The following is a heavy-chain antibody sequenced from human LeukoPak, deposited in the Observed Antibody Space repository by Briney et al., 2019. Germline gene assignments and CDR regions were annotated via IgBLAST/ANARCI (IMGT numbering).Heavy chain of an antibody. CDR3: ARDQGWLQFDN. J-gene: IGHJ4*02. V-gene: IGHV3-7*05. CDR1: GFSFSSDR. D-gene: IGHD5-12*01. Sequence: PGGSLRLSCAASGFSFSSDRMSWVRQAPRKGLEWVANIKEDGSEKYYVDSLKGRFTISRDNAKSSLSLQLNSLRAEDTAVYYCARDQGWLQFDNWGQGTLVTVSS. CDR2: IKEDGSEK.